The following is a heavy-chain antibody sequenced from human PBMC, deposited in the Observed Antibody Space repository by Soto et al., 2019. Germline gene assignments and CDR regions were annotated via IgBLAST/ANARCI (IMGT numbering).Heavy chain of an antibody. CDR2: IIPILGIA. V-gene: IGHV1-69*02. CDR3: ARGPPTTVPPPYYYGMDV. J-gene: IGHJ6*02. Sequence: QVQLVQSGAEVKKPWSSVKVSCTASGGTFSSYTISWVRQAPGQGLEWMGRIIPILGIANYAQKFQGRVTITADKSTSPAYMELSSRRYEDTAVYYCARGPPTTVPPPYYYGMDVWGQGTTVTVSS. D-gene: IGHD1-1*01. CDR1: GGTFSSYT.